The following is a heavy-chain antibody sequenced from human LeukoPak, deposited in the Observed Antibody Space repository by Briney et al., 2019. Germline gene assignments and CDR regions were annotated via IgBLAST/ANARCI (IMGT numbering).Heavy chain of an antibody. CDR2: INPSGGST. CDR3: ARERIAAAGYNWFDP. Sequence: GESLKISCKASGYTLTSYYMHWVRQAPGQGLEWMGIINPSGGSTSYAQKFQGRVTMTRDTSTSTVYMELSSLRSEDTAVYYCARERIAAAGYNWFDPWGQGTLVTVSS. V-gene: IGHV1-46*01. J-gene: IGHJ5*02. CDR1: GYTLTSYY. D-gene: IGHD6-13*01.